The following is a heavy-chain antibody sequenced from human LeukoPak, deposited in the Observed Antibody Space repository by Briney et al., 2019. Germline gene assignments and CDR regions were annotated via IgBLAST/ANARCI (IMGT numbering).Heavy chain of an antibody. V-gene: IGHV3-74*01. J-gene: IGHJ6*02. D-gene: IGHD3-22*01. CDR2: INSDGSST. Sequence: GGSLRLSCAASGFTFSSYWMHWVRQAPGKGRVWVSRINSDGSSTSYADSVKGRFTISRDKAKNTLYLQMNSLRAEDTAVYYCAREDDSSGYYAAYYYGMDVWGQGTTVTVSS. CDR3: AREDDSSGYYAAYYYGMDV. CDR1: GFTFSSYW.